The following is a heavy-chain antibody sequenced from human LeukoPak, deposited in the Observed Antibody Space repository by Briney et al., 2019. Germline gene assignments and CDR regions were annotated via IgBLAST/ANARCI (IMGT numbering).Heavy chain of an antibody. V-gene: IGHV1-69*04. J-gene: IGHJ6*02. D-gene: IGHD3-10*01. CDR1: GGTFSSYA. CDR3: ARDNPITMVRGVYYYYGMDV. Sequence: SVKVFCKASGGTFSSYAISWVRQAPGQGLEWMGRIIPILGIANYAQKFQGRVTITADKSTSTAYMELSSLRSEDTAVYYCARDNPITMVRGVYYYYGMDVWGQGTTVTVSS. CDR2: IIPILGIA.